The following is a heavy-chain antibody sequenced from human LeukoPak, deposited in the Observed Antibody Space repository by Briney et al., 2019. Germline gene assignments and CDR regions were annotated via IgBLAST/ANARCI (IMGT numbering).Heavy chain of an antibody. CDR1: GFTFSSYG. D-gene: IGHD4-17*01. V-gene: IGHV3-30*18. Sequence: PGRSLRLSCAASGFTFSSYGMNWVGQAPGKGLEWVAVISYDGSNKYYADSVKGRFTISRDNSKNTLYLQMNSLRAEDTAVYYCAKDNDYGDYFSDYWDQGTLVTVSS. J-gene: IGHJ4*02. CDR3: AKDNDYGDYFSDY. CDR2: ISYDGSNK.